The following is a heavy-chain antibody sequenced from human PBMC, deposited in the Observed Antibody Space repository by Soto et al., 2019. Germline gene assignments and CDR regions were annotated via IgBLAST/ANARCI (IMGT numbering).Heavy chain of an antibody. D-gene: IGHD6-13*01. V-gene: IGHV5-10-1*01. Sequence: GESLKISCKGSGYSFTSYWISWVRQMPGKGLEWMGRIDPSDSYTNYSPSFQGHVTISADKSISTAYLQWSSLKASDTAMYCCARPGQQLAHYGMDVWGQGTTVTVSS. J-gene: IGHJ6*02. CDR3: ARPGQQLAHYGMDV. CDR1: GYSFTSYW. CDR2: IDPSDSYT.